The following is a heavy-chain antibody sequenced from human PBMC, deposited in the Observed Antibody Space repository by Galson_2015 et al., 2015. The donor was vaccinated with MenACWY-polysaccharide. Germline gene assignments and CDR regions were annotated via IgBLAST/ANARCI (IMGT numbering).Heavy chain of an antibody. Sequence: SVKVSCKASGGTFSSYSITWVRQAPGQGLEWMRRIIPILSVAHYARNFQGRVTISADKSTGTAYMELSGLRSEDTATYYCATDNLDYAHDYWGQGTLVTVSS. D-gene: IGHD1-7*01. CDR1: GGTFSSYS. CDR2: IIPILSVA. V-gene: IGHV1-69*04. CDR3: ATDNLDYAHDY. J-gene: IGHJ4*02.